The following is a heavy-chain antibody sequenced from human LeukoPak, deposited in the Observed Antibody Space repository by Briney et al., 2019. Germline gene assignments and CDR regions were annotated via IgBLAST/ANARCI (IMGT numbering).Heavy chain of an antibody. CDR2: IIPILGIA. Sequence: ASVKVSCKASGGTFSSYTISWVRQAPGQGLKWMGRIIPILGIANYAQKFQGRVTITADKSTSTAYMELSSLRSEDTAVYYCAAPVLTGYYYYGMDVWGKGTTVTVSS. V-gene: IGHV1-69*02. CDR1: GGTFSSYT. CDR3: AAPVLTGYYYYGMDV. D-gene: IGHD3-9*01. J-gene: IGHJ6*04.